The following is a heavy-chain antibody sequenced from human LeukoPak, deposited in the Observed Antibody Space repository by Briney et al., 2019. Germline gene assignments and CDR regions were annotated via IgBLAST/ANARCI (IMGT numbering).Heavy chain of an antibody. CDR2: IYPGDSDT. V-gene: IGHV5-51*01. CDR1: GYSFTSYW. J-gene: IGHJ4*02. D-gene: IGHD2-21*02. Sequence: GESLKISCKGSGYSFTSYWIGWVRQMPGKGLEWMGIIYPGDSDTRYSPSFQGQVTISADKSISTAYLQWSSLKASDTAMYYCARLAYCGGDCYSASLDYWGQGTLVTVSS. CDR3: ARLAYCGGDCYSASLDY.